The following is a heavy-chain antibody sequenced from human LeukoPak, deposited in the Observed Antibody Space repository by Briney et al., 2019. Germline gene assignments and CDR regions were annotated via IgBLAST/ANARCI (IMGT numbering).Heavy chain of an antibody. V-gene: IGHV4-39*01. CDR1: GGSIRSSSYN. Sequence: SETLSLTCTVSGGSIRSSSYNWGWVRQPPGKGLEWIGSIYYRGSTSYNPSLKSRVTISVDTSKNHFSLRLSSVTAADTALYYCARQYSGSFYYFDYWGQGTLVTVSS. CDR3: ARQYSGSFYYFDY. CDR2: IYYRGST. J-gene: IGHJ4*02. D-gene: IGHD1-26*01.